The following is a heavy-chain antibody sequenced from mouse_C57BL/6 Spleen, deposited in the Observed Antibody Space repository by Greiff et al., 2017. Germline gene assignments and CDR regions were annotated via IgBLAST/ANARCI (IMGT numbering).Heavy chain of an antibody. D-gene: IGHD1-1*01. CDR3: ARPNYGSRGYFDG. CDR1: GFTFSSYT. V-gene: IGHV5-9*01. CDR2: ISGGGGNT. J-gene: IGHJ1*03. Sequence: EVQLVESGGGLVKPGGSLKLSCAASGFTFSSYTMSWVRQTPEKRLEWVATISGGGGNTYYPDSVKGRFTISRDNAKNTLYLQMSSLRSEDTALYYCARPNYGSRGYFDGWGTGTTVTVSS.